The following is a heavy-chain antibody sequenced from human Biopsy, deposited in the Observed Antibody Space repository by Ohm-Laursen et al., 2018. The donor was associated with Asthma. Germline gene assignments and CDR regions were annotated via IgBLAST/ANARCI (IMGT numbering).Heavy chain of an antibody. Sequence: GSLRLSRAASGFNFNIQWMSWVRQAPGKGLEWVANLGPDASETYSVDSMKGRLTVSRDNAKTSIFLQLNTLRVEDTAVYYCASLHYFGMNVWGQGTTVTVSS. CDR2: LGPDASET. CDR3: ASLHYFGMNV. V-gene: IGHV3-7*02. CDR1: GFNFNIQW. J-gene: IGHJ6*02.